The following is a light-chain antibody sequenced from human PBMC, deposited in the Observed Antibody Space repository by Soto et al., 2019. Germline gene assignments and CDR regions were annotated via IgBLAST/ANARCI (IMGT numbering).Light chain of an antibody. Sequence: EIVLTQSPATLSLSPGERATLSCRASQSVSTFLAWYQQKPGQVPRFLISEASNRATGIPPRFSGSGSGTDFTLTISSLEPEDFAVYYCQQRSYWPTFGQGTKVDI. CDR2: EAS. CDR1: QSVSTF. V-gene: IGKV3-11*01. CDR3: QQRSYWPT. J-gene: IGKJ1*01.